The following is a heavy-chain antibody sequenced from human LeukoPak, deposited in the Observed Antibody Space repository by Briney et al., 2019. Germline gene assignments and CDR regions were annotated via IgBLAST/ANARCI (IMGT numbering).Heavy chain of an antibody. Sequence: PSETLSLTCTVSGGSISSGAYWGWVRPPPGKGLEWIATIYRTGSTYYNPSLESRVTISIDTSKNQFSLKLNSVTAADTAVYYCANSWYCYDSSGLPKADAFDRWGQGTLVTVSS. CDR1: GGSISSGAY. CDR3: ANSWYCYDSSGLPKADAFDR. J-gene: IGHJ3*01. D-gene: IGHD3-22*01. CDR2: IYRTGST. V-gene: IGHV4-38-2*02.